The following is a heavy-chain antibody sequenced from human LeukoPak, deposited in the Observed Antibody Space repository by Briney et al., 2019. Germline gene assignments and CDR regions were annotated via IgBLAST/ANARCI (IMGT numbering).Heavy chain of an antibody. J-gene: IGHJ6*03. CDR2: IHHSGKT. V-gene: IGHV4-4*02. CDR3: ARAPDTAIPYYYMDV. Sequence: GSLRLSCAASGFTFSSYGMHWVRQAPGKGLEWIGEIHHSGKTNYNPSLKSRVNISLDKSKNHFSLRVNSVVAADTAIYYCARAPDTAIPYYYMDVWGKGTTVTVSS. D-gene: IGHD5-18*01. CDR1: GFTFSSYG.